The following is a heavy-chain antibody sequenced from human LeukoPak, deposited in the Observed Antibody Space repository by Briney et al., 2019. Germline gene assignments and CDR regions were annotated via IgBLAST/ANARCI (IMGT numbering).Heavy chain of an antibody. Sequence: SETLSLTCTVSGGSISSGGYYWSWIRQPPGKGLEWIGYIYHSGSTYYNPSLKSRVTISVDRSKNQFSLKLSSVTAADTAVYYCAARGVSAPRYYFDYWGQGTLVTVSS. V-gene: IGHV4-30-2*01. CDR3: AARGVSAPRYYFDY. J-gene: IGHJ4*02. CDR1: GGSISSGGYY. CDR2: IYHSGST. D-gene: IGHD6-13*01.